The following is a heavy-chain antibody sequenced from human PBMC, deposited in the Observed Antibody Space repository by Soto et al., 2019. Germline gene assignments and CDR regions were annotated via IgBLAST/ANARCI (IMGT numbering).Heavy chain of an antibody. V-gene: IGHV4-30-2*01. CDR3: ARVERPVTHTWFDS. D-gene: IGHD4-17*01. J-gene: IGHJ5*01. Sequence: QLQLQESGSGMVKPSQTLSITCAGSGGSISSGVYSCSCIRQPPGKGVEWIGYIYHSGSTYYNPSLNGRVTISVDRCNNQFYLKLSSVTAADTSVYSCARVERPVTHTWFDSWGQGTLVTVSS. CDR2: IYHSGST. CDR1: GGSISSGVYS.